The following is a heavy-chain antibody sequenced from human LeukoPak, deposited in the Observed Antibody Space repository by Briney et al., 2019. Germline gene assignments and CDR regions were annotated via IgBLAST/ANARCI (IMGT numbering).Heavy chain of an antibody. CDR3: AKDPTIYGSGSPWYFDY. CDR2: ISYDGSNK. D-gene: IGHD3-10*01. V-gene: IGHV3-30*18. J-gene: IGHJ4*02. Sequence: GGSLRLSCAASGFTFSSYGMHWVRQAPGKGLEWVAVISYDGSNKYYADSVKGRFTISRDNSKNTLYLQMNSLSAEDTAVYYCAKDPTIYGSGSPWYFDYWGQGTLVTVSS. CDR1: GFTFSSYG.